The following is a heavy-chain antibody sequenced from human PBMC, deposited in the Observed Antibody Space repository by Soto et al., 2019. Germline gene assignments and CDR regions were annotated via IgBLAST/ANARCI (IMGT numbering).Heavy chain of an antibody. CDR1: GFTFSSYG. CDR2: ISYDGSNK. J-gene: IGHJ6*02. D-gene: IGHD6-13*01. Sequence: QVQLVESGGGVVQPGRSLRLSCAASGFTFSSYGMHWVRQAPGKGLEWVAVISYDGSNKYYADSVKGRFTISRDNXKXXLYLQMNSLRAEDTAVYYCAKDLSIAAPTDYGMDVWGQGTTVTVSS. V-gene: IGHV3-30*18. CDR3: AKDLSIAAPTDYGMDV.